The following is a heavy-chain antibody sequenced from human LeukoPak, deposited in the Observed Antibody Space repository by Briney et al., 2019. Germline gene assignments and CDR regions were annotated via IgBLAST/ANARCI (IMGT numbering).Heavy chain of an antibody. CDR3: TTEHYRCSGTLAY. CDR1: GYILSQLS. V-gene: IGHV1-24*01. D-gene: IGHD3-10*02. Sequence: GASVKVSCKVSGYILSQLSIHWVRQTPGQGLEWMGGFDPRGGGKIYAQTLQGRVSMTEDTSTNTAYMALGSLTSDDTAIYYCTTEHYRCSGTLAYWGQGTLVTVSS. CDR2: FDPRGGGK. J-gene: IGHJ4*02.